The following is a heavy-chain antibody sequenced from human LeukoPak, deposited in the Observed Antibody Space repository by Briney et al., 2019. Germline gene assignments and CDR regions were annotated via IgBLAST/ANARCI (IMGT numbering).Heavy chain of an antibody. J-gene: IGHJ4*02. Sequence: GGSLRLSCAASGFTFSSYAMHWVRQAPGKGLEWVAVISYDGSNKYYVDSVKGRFTISRHNSKNTLYLQMNSLRAEDTAVYYCAREKLGDLGYFDYWGQGTLVTVSS. CDR3: AREKLGDLGYFDY. CDR2: ISYDGSNK. V-gene: IGHV3-30*14. CDR1: GFTFSSYA. D-gene: IGHD3-16*01.